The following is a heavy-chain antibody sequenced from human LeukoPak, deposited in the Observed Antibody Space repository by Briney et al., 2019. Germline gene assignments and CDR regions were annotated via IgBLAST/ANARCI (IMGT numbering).Heavy chain of an antibody. CDR2: IYYSGNT. D-gene: IGHD2-2*01. J-gene: IGHJ5*02. Sequence: SETLSLTCTVSGGSISSGDYYWSWIRQPPGKGLEWIGYIYYSGNTYYNPSLKSRVTISVDTSKNQFPLKLSSVTAADTAVYYCARERYYCSTTLCSPDWFDPWGQGTLVTVSS. CDR1: GGSISSGDYY. CDR3: ARERYYCSTTLCSPDWFDP. V-gene: IGHV4-30-4*01.